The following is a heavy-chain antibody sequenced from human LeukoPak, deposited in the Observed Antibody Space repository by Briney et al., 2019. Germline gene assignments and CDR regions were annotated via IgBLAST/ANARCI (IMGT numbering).Heavy chain of an antibody. J-gene: IGHJ6*03. Sequence: SETLSLTCAVYGGSFSGYYWSWIRQPPGKGLEWIGSIYYSGSTYYNPSLKSRVTISVDTSKNQFSLKLSSVTAADTAVYYCARLVRGYCSSTSCYYYYYMDVWGKGTTVTISS. V-gene: IGHV4-34*01. CDR1: GGSFSGYY. CDR3: ARLVRGYCSSTSCYYYYYMDV. D-gene: IGHD2-2*03. CDR2: IYYSGST.